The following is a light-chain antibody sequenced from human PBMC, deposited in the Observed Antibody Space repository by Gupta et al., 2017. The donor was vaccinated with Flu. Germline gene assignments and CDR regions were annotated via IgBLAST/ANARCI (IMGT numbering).Light chain of an antibody. CDR1: QTVGRF. CDR3: QQCADWPMT. J-gene: IGKJ5*01. CDR2: DAS. Sequence: PATLSVSPGERATLSCRASQTVGRFLVWYQQKPGQAPRLLMSDASTRATGIPARFGGSGSGTDFTLTISSLEPEDLAVYFCQQCADWPMTFGQGTRLEIK. V-gene: IGKV3-11*01.